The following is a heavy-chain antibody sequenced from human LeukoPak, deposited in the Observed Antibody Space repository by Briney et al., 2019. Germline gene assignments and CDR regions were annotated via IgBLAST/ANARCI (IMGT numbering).Heavy chain of an antibody. D-gene: IGHD3-10*01. CDR2: IYYSGST. J-gene: IGHJ5*02. CDR1: GGSISSSSYY. V-gene: IGHV4-39*07. CDR3: ARDAPWFGELMSWFDP. Sequence: SETLSLTCTVSGGSISSSSYYWGWIRQPPGKGLEWIGSIYYSGSTYYNPPLKSRVTISVDTSKNQFSLKLSSVTAADTAVYYCARDAPWFGELMSWFDPWGQGTLVTVSS.